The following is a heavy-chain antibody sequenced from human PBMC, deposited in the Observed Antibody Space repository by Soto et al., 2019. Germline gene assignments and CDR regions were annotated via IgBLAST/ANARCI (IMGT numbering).Heavy chain of an antibody. Sequence: RGSLILSCAASGFTFSSYAMSWVRQAPGKGLEWVSAISGSGGSTYYADSVKGRFTISRDNSKNTLYLQMNSLRAEDTAVYYCAREISVVSGGHLYYGMDASGQGPSVTVSS. V-gene: IGHV3-23*01. CDR2: ISGSGGST. CDR3: AREISVVSGGHLYYGMDA. D-gene: IGHD2-15*01. J-gene: IGHJ6*02. CDR1: GFTFSSYA.